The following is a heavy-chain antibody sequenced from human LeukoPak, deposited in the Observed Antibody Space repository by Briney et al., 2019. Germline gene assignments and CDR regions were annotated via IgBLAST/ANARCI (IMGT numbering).Heavy chain of an antibody. Sequence: PGGSLRLSCAASGFTFSSYGMHWVRQAPGKGLEWVAVIWYGGSNKYYADSVKGRFTISRDNSKNTLYLQMNSLRAEDTAVYYCTGRPMNDAFDIWGQGTMVTVSS. D-gene: IGHD2-8*02. V-gene: IGHV3-30*02. CDR3: TGRPMNDAFDI. CDR2: IWYGGSNK. J-gene: IGHJ3*02. CDR1: GFTFSSYG.